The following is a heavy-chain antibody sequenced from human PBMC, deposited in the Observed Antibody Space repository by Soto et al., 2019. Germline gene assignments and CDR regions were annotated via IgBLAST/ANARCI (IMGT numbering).Heavy chain of an antibody. V-gene: IGHV3-7*01. Sequence: EVQLVESGGGLVQPGGSLRLSCAASGFTFSSYWMSWVRQAPGKGLEWVANIKQDGSEKYYVDSVKGRFTISRDNAKNTLSLLMNSLRAEDTDVYYCARVLKFQSFLIGVVVAVTEGGDFYIWGKATMVTVPS. D-gene: IGHD2-15*01. CDR1: GFTFSSYW. CDR2: IKQDGSEK. J-gene: IGHJ3*02. CDR3: ARVLKFQSFLIGVVVAVTEGGDFYI.